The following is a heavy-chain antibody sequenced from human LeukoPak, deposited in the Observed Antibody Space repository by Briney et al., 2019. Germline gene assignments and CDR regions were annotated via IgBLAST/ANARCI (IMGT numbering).Heavy chain of an antibody. V-gene: IGHV4-34*01. Sequence: PSETLSLTCAVYGGSFSDYSWTWIRQPPGKGLEWIGEINHTGSTNYNPPLKSRVTISVDTSKNHFSLKLSSVTAADTAVYYCARAPNYSDTSGYYLGTLDIWGQGTMVTVSS. CDR3: ARAPNYSDTSGYYLGTLDI. CDR2: INHTGST. D-gene: IGHD3-22*01. CDR1: GGSFSDYS. J-gene: IGHJ3*02.